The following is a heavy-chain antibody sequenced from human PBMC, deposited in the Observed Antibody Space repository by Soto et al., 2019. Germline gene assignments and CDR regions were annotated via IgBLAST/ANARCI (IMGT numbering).Heavy chain of an antibody. CDR3: ARGLATVTTEFDY. V-gene: IGHV4-31*03. CDR1: GGSISSGGYY. J-gene: IGHJ4*02. CDR2: IYYSGST. D-gene: IGHD4-17*01. Sequence: SETLSLTCTVSGGSISSGGYYWSWIRQHPGKGLEWIGYIYYSGSTYYNPSLKSRVTISVDTSKNQFSLKLSSVTAADTAVYYCARGLATVTTEFDYWGQGTLVTVSS.